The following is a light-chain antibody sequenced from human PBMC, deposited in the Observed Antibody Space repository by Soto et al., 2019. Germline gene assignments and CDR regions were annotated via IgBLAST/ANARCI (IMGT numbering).Light chain of an antibody. Sequence: EIVLTQSPATLSLSPGESATLSCGASQRVSNNYLAWYQQKPGLAPRLLIYDASSRATAIPDRFTGSGSGTDFTLTISRLEPEDFAVYYCQKYGNTPLSVGGGTKVEIK. CDR3: QKYGNTPLS. V-gene: IGKV3D-20*01. CDR1: QRVSNNY. CDR2: DAS. J-gene: IGKJ4*01.